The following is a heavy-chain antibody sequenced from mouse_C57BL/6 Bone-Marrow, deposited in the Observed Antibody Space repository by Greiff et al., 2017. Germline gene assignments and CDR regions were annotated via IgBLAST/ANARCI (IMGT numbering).Heavy chain of an antibody. CDR2: IYPRSGNT. V-gene: IGHV1-81*01. J-gene: IGHJ4*01. CDR1: GYTFTSYG. CDR3: VGRYYAMDY. Sequence: VQLQESGAELARPGASVKLSCKASGYTFTSYGISWVKQRTGQGLEWIGEIYPRSGNTYYNEKFKGKATLTADKSSSTAYMELRSFTSDDSAVYFCVGRYYAMDYWGQGTSVTVSA.